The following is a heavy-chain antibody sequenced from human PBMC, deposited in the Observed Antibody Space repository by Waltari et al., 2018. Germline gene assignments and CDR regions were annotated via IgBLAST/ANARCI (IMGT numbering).Heavy chain of an antibody. CDR2: IYYSGST. Sequence: QVQLQESGPGLVKPSETLSLTCTVSGGSISSYYWSWIRQPPGKGREWIGYIYYSGSTNSTPAHKSRFTISVDTSKNQFSLKLSSVTAADTSVYYCARSGLLLWFRELSPDGAFDIWGQGTMVTVSS. CDR3: ARSGLLLWFRELSPDGAFDI. D-gene: IGHD3-10*01. V-gene: IGHV4-59*01. J-gene: IGHJ3*02. CDR1: GGSISSYY.